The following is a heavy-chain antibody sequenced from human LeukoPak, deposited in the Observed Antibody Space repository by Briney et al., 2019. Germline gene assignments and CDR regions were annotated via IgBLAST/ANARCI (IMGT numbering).Heavy chain of an antibody. D-gene: IGHD6-19*01. V-gene: IGHV3-7*01. CDR2: IKEDGSEK. CDR1: GFTFSSYW. Sequence: GGSLRLSCAASGFTFSSYWMSWVRQAPGKGLEWVANIKEDGSEKYYVDSVKGRFTISRDNAKNSLSLQMSSLRVEDTAVYYCARDSSGWYGNFDYWGQRTLVTVSS. J-gene: IGHJ4*02. CDR3: ARDSSGWYGNFDY.